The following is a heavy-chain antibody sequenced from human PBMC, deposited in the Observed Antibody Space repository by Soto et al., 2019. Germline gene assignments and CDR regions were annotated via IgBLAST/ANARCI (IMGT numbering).Heavy chain of an antibody. CDR1: GGTFSRHS. J-gene: IGHJ4*02. CDR3: ARDLTSVRGS. V-gene: IGHV1-69*01. Sequence: QVQMVQSGAEVKKPGSSARVSCKVSGGTFSRHSISWVRQAPGQGLEWMGGIIPIFDATQYAQKFQGRLTITADESATTCPMDLSGLRPEYTAIYFCARDLTSVRGSWGQGTLVTVS. D-gene: IGHD2-15*01. CDR2: IIPIFDAT.